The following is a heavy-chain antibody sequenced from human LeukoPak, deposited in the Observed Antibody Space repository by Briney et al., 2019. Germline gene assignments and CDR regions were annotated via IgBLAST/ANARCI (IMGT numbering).Heavy chain of an antibody. Sequence: GGSLRLSCAASGFTFSSYGMRWVRQAPGKGLEWVAVISYDGSNKYYADSVKGRFTISRDNSKNTLYLQMNSLRAEDTALYYCAKGDHYDTSGYDAFDIWGQGTMVTVSS. J-gene: IGHJ3*02. D-gene: IGHD3-22*01. CDR1: GFTFSSYG. V-gene: IGHV3-30*18. CDR3: AKGDHYDTSGYDAFDI. CDR2: ISYDGSNK.